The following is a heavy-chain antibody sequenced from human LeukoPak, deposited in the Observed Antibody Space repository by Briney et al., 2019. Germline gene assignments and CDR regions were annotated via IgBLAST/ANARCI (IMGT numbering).Heavy chain of an antibody. J-gene: IGHJ4*02. Sequence: PGGSLRLSRAASGFTFNNYAMYWVRQAPGKGLEWVAGVFGSGGSAHYADSGKGRFTISRHNSKNTVYLEINSLRAEDTAIYYCGKTTTGYSSGRYPGWPVDYWRQGTLVTVSS. CDR1: GFTFNNYA. V-gene: IGHV3-23*01. D-gene: IGHD6-19*01. CDR2: VFGSGGSA. CDR3: GKTTTGYSSGRYPGWPVDY.